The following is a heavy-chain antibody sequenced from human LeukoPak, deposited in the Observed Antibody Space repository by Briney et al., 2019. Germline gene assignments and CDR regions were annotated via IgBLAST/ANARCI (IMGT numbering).Heavy chain of an antibody. CDR3: ARGDYRSYWYFDL. J-gene: IGHJ2*01. Sequence: SETLSLTCAVYGGSFSGYYWSWIRQPPGKGLEWIGEINHSGSTNYNPSLKSRVTISVDTSKNQFSLKLSSVTAADTAVYYCARGDYRSYWYFDLWGRGTPVTVSS. V-gene: IGHV4-34*01. D-gene: IGHD4-11*01. CDR1: GGSFSGYY. CDR2: INHSGST.